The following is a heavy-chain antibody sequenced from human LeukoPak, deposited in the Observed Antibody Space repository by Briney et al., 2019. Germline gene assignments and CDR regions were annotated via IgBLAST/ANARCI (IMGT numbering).Heavy chain of an antibody. CDR2: ISGDGGST. CDR1: GFTFDDYA. D-gene: IGHD6-13*01. V-gene: IGHV3-43*02. Sequence: GGSLRLSRAASGFTFDDYAMHWVRQAPGKGLEWVSLISGDGGSTYYADSVKDRFTISRDNSKNSLYLQMNSLRTEDTALYYCAKDYTIAAAGYYYYYGMDVWGQGTTVTVSS. J-gene: IGHJ6*02. CDR3: AKDYTIAAAGYYYYYGMDV.